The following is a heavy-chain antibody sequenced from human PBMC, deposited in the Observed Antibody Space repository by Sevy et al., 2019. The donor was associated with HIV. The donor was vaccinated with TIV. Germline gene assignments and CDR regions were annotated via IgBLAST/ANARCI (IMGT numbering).Heavy chain of an antibody. J-gene: IGHJ4*02. CDR1: GFTFSSYT. D-gene: IGHD2-2*01. V-gene: IGHV3-21*01. CDR3: ARDGGCSSTSCLLYFDY. Sequence: GESLKISCAASGFTFSSYTMNWVRQAPGKGLEWVSSITSGSSYIYYADSVKSRFTISRDNAKNSLYLQMNSLRAEDTAVYYCARDGGCSSTSCLLYFDYWGQGSLVTVSS. CDR2: ITSGSSYI.